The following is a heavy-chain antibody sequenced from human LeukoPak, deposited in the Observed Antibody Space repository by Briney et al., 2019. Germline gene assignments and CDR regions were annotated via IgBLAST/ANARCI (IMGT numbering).Heavy chain of an antibody. CDR2: ISGSGGST. D-gene: IGHD5-24*01. CDR1: GFTFGSYA. J-gene: IGHJ4*02. CDR3: ARVVLSRGERDY. Sequence: GGSLRLSCAASGFTFGSYAMSWVRQAPGKGLEWVSAISGSGGSTYYADSVKGRFTTSRDNSKNTLYLQMNSLRAEDTAVYYCARVVLSRGERDYWGQGTLVTVSS. V-gene: IGHV3-23*01.